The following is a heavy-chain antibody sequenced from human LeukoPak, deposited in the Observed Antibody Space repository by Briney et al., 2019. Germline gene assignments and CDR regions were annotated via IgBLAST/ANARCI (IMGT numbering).Heavy chain of an antibody. V-gene: IGHV4-59*01. CDR1: GDSISSYY. CDR3: ARYVGVRDRHYLDV. J-gene: IGHJ6*03. CDR2: MQNGRDT. Sequence: SETLSLTCAVSGDSISSYYWSWIRQPPGKRLEWIAYMQNGRDTNYNPSLKSRVTISVDTSNSQFSLKLSFVSAVDTAVYYCARYVGVRDRHYLDVWGKGTAVTVAS. D-gene: IGHD3-10*01.